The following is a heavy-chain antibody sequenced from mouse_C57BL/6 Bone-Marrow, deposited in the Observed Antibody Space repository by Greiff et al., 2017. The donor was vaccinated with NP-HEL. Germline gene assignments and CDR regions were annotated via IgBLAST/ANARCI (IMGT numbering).Heavy chain of an antibody. V-gene: IGHV1-26*01. CDR1: GYTFTDYY. CDR2: INPNNGGT. Sequence: VQLQQSGPELVKPGASVKISCKASGYTFTDYYMNWVKQSHGKSLEWIGDINPNNGGTSYNQKFKGKATLTVDKSSSTAYIELRSLTSEDSAVYYCARSYGSISYYAMDYWGQGTSVTVSS. D-gene: IGHD1-1*01. J-gene: IGHJ4*01. CDR3: ARSYGSISYYAMDY.